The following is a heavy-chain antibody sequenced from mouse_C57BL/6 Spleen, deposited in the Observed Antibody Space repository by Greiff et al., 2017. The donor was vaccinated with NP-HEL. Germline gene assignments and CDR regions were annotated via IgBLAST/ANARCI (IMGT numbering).Heavy chain of an antibody. Sequence: QVHVKQSGAELVKPGASVKISCKASGYAFSSYWMNWVKQRPGKGLEWIGQIYPGDGDTNYNGKFKGKATLTADKSSSTAYMQLSSLTSEDSAVYFCARGARLRHFAYWGQGTLVTVSA. CDR1: GYAFSSYW. CDR2: IYPGDGDT. V-gene: IGHV1-80*01. J-gene: IGHJ3*01. CDR3: ARGARLRHFAY. D-gene: IGHD2-4*01.